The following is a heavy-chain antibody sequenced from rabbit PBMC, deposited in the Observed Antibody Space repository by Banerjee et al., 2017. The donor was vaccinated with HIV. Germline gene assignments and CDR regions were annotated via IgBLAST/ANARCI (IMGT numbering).Heavy chain of an antibody. J-gene: IGHJ4*01. CDR1: GFSFSSSDY. D-gene: IGHD4-2*01. V-gene: IGHV1S45*01. Sequence: QEQLEESGGGLVQPEGSLTLTCTASGFSFSSSDYMCWVRQAPGKGLEWIACNVGGSSGSTYYASWAKGRFTISKTSSTTVTLQMTSLTAADTATYFCARDAGYAGSNLWGPGTLVTVS. CDR2: NVGGSSGST. CDR3: ARDAGYAGSNL.